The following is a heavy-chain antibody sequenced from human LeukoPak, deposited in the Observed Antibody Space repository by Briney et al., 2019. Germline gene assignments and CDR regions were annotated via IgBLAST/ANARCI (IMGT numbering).Heavy chain of an antibody. CDR1: GGSFSGYY. CDR3: ARRELHYDSSGYQTYYFDY. V-gene: IGHV4-34*01. CDR2: INQSGST. J-gene: IGHJ4*02. Sequence: SETLPLTCAVYGGSFSGYYWSWIRQPPGKGLEWIGEINQSGSTNYNPSLKSRVTISVDTSKNQFSLKLSSVTAADTAVYYCARRELHYDSSGYQTYYFDYWGQGTLVTVSS. D-gene: IGHD3-22*01.